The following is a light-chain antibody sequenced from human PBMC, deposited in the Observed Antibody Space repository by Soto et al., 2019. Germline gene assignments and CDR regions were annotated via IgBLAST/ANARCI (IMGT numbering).Light chain of an antibody. CDR3: CSYAGSSTAI. CDR2: EGS. V-gene: IGLV2-23*01. J-gene: IGLJ7*01. Sequence: QSVLTQPASVSGSPGQSITISCTGTSSDVGSDNLVSWYQQHPGKAPKLMIYEGSKRPSGVSNRFSDSKSGNTASLTISGLQAEDEADYYCCSYAGSSTAIFGGGTQLTVL. CDR1: SSDVGSDNL.